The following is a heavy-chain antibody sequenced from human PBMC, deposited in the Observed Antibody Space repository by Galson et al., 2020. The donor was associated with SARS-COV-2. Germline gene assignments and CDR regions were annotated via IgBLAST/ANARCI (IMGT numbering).Heavy chain of an antibody. J-gene: IGHJ4*02. CDR1: GYTFTSYG. CDR3: ARDEAVAGAVDY. Sequence: ASVKVSSKASGYTFTSYGISWVRQAPGQGLEWMGWISAYTGNTIYAQKLQDRVTLTTDTSTNTAYMDLRSLTSDDTAVYYCARDEAVAGAVDYWGQGTLVIVAS. V-gene: IGHV1-18*01. D-gene: IGHD6-19*01. CDR2: ISAYTGNT.